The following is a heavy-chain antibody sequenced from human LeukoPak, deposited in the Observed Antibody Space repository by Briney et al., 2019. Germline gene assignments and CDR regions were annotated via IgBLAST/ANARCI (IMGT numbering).Heavy chain of an antibody. CDR1: GYTFTSYG. CDR3: AGGDYYDSGSYHP. Sequence: GASVKVSCKASGYTFTSYGISWMRQAPGHGLEWMGGIIPIFGTPNYALKFQGRVTITADESTSTAYMELSSLRSEDTAVYYCAGGDYYDSGSYHPWGQGTLVTVSS. D-gene: IGHD3-10*01. J-gene: IGHJ5*02. V-gene: IGHV1-69*13. CDR2: IIPIFGTP.